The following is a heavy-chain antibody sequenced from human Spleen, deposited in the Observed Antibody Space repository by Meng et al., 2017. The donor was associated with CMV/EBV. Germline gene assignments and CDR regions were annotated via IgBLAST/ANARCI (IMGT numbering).Heavy chain of an antibody. D-gene: IGHD3-3*01. CDR3: ARERYDFWSGYYGYYYYGMDV. CDR2: FYSSRNT. CDR1: GGSISSYY. J-gene: IGHJ6*02. Sequence: SETLSLTCTVSGGSISSYYWNWIRQSPGKGLEWIGNFYSSRNTNYNPSLKSRVTISMDTSKNQYSLQLSSVTAADTAVYYCARERYDFWSGYYGYYYYGMDVWGQGTTVTVSS. V-gene: IGHV4-59*01.